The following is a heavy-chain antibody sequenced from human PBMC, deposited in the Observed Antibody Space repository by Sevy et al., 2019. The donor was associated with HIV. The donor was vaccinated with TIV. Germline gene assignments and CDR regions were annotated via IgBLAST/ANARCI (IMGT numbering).Heavy chain of an antibody. D-gene: IGHD1-26*01. Sequence: GGSLRLSCAASGFTFRDYPMNWIRQPPGKGLEWLSYISRASDSIYYADSVMGRFTVSRDNGKNSLYLQMDRLSDEDTAIYYCAREHTGSFPDFWGQGTLVTVSS. CDR1: GFTFRDYP. CDR3: AREHTGSFPDF. J-gene: IGHJ4*02. CDR2: ISRASDSI. V-gene: IGHV3-48*02.